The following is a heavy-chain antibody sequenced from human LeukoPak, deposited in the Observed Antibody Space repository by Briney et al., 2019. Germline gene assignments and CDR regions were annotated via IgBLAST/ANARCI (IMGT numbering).Heavy chain of an antibody. CDR1: GFTVSSNY. Sequence: GGSLRLSCAASGFTVSSNYMSWVSQAPGKGLEWVSVIYSGGSTYYADSVKGRFTISRDNSKNTLYLQMNSLRAEDTAVHYCARAGQPRGYFDYWGQGTLVTVSS. J-gene: IGHJ4*02. D-gene: IGHD3-10*01. CDR3: ARAGQPRGYFDY. V-gene: IGHV3-53*01. CDR2: IYSGGST.